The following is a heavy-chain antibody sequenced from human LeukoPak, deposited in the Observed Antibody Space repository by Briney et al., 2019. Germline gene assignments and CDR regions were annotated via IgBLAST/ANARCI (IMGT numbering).Heavy chain of an antibody. CDR1: GDSISSGSYY. CDR2: IYTSGST. D-gene: IGHD5-24*01. V-gene: IGHV4-61*02. CDR3: ERDSGWLDGFDY. J-gene: IGHJ4*02. Sequence: SETLSLTCTVSGDSISSGSYYWSWIRQPAGKGLEWIGRIYTSGSTKYNPSLKSRVTISVDTSKNQFSLKLSSVTAADTAVYYCERDSGWLDGFDYWGQGTLVTVSS.